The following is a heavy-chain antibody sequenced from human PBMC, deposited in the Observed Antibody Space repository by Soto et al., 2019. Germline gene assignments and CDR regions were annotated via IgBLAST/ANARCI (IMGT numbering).Heavy chain of an antibody. J-gene: IGHJ4*02. CDR3: AKGGYDILTGYPY. Sequence: EVQLLESGGGLVQPGGSLRLSCAASGVTFSSYAMSWVRQAPGKGLEWVSAISGSGGSTYYADSVKGRFTISRDNSKNTLYLQMNSLRAEDTAVYHCAKGGYDILTGYPYWGQGTLVTVSS. CDR2: ISGSGGST. D-gene: IGHD3-9*01. V-gene: IGHV3-23*01. CDR1: GVTFSSYA.